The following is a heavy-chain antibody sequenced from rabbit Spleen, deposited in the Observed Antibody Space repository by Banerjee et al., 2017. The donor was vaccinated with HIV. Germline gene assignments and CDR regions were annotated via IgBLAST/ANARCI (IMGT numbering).Heavy chain of an antibody. J-gene: IGHJ6*01. D-gene: IGHD8-1*01. Sequence: QQQLEESGGGLVKPEGSLTLTCKASSVSFSISSYMCWVRQAPGKGLEWIACIDAGSSSFTYFATWAKGRFTISKPSSTTVTLQMTRLTAADTATYFCARDTGSSFSSYGMDLWGPGTLVTV. CDR2: IDAGSSSFT. CDR3: ARDTGSSFSSYGMDL. CDR1: SVSFSISSY. V-gene: IGHV1S45*01.